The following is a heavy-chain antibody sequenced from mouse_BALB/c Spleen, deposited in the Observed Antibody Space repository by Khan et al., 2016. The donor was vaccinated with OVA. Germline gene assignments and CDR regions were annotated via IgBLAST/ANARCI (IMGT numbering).Heavy chain of an antibody. J-gene: IGHJ3*01. CDR1: GFTFSSYS. CDR2: ISSGGDYK. D-gene: IGHD4-1*01. CDR3: AHHLTGSFAY. Sequence: EVELVESGGDLVKPGGSLKLSCAASGFTFSSYSMYWVRQTPDKRLEWVASISSGGDYKYYPDSVKGRFTISRDNAKNTLYLQMSDLKSEDTAMYYCAHHLTGSFAYWGQGTLVTVSA. V-gene: IGHV5-6*01.